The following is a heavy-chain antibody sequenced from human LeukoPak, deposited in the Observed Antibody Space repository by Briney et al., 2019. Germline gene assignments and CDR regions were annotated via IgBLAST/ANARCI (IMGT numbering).Heavy chain of an antibody. CDR3: AREIIDYDILTGYFPYNWFDP. CDR1: GYTFTSYG. Sequence: ASVKVSCKASGYTFTSYGISWVRQAPGQGLEWMGWISAYNGNTNYAQKLQGRVTMTTDTSTSTAYMELRSLRSDDTAVCYCAREIIDYDILTGYFPYNWFDPWGQGTLVTVSS. D-gene: IGHD3-9*01. CDR2: ISAYNGNT. V-gene: IGHV1-18*01. J-gene: IGHJ5*02.